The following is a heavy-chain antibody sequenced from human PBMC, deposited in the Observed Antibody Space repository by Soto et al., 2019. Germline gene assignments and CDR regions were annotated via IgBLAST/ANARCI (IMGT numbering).Heavy chain of an antibody. Sequence: VGSLRLSCADSGFTFTRYSMNWVRQAPGKGLEWVSSISSTTNYIYYADSMKGRFTVARDNAKNSVYLEMNSLSAEDTAVYYCARESEDLTSNFDYWGQGTLVTVS. CDR1: GFTFTRYS. J-gene: IGHJ4*02. CDR3: ARESEDLTSNFDY. V-gene: IGHV3-21*01. CDR2: ISSTTNYI.